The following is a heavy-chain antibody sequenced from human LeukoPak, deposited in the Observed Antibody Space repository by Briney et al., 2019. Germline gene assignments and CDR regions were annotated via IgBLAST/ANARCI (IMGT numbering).Heavy chain of an antibody. CDR3: AKWLGYCSSTSCYAVDY. CDR2: INSDGSST. J-gene: IGHJ4*02. CDR1: GFTFSSYW. V-gene: IGHV3-74*01. D-gene: IGHD2-2*01. Sequence: GGSLRLSCAASGFTFSSYWMHWVRQAPGKGLVWVSRINSDGSSTSYADSVKGRFTISRDNAKNTLYLQMNSLRAEDTAVYYCAKWLGYCSSTSCYAVDYWGQGTLVTVSS.